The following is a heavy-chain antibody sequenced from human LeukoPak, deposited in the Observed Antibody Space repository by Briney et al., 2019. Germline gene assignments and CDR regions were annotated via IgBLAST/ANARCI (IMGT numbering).Heavy chain of an antibody. CDR3: TTRWGIVGATPADY. Sequence: GGSLRLSCAASGFTFSDYYMSWIRQAPGKGLEWVGRIRSKTNNYATAYAASVKGRFTISRDDSKNTAYLQMNSLKTEDTAVYYCTTRWGIVGATPADYWGQGTLVTVSS. D-gene: IGHD1-26*01. J-gene: IGHJ4*02. CDR2: IRSKTNNYAT. V-gene: IGHV3-73*01. CDR1: GFTFSDYY.